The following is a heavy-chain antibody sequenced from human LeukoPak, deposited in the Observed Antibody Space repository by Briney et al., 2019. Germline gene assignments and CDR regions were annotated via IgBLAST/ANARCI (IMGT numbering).Heavy chain of an antibody. CDR2: IKEDGGET. J-gene: IGHJ4*02. Sequence: GGSLRLSCAASGFTFSSYWMSWVRQAPGKGLEWVANIKEDGGETYYGDSVKGRFTISRDNAKNTLYLEMNSLRAEDTAVYYCAGNRICYQGGQGPRVTVPS. CDR3: AGNRICYQ. V-gene: IGHV3-7*01. CDR1: GFTFSSYW. D-gene: IGHD2/OR15-2a*01.